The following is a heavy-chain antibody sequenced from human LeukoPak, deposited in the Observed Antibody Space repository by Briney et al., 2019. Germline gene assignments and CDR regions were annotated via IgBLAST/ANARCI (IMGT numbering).Heavy chain of an antibody. CDR3: ARGRSTGYPYYFEY. CDR2: MNPNSGST. V-gene: IGHV1-8*03. CDR1: GYTFTSYD. Sequence: GASVKVSCKASGYTFTSYDINWGRQAPGQGLEWMGWMNPNSGSTGYPQKFQGRGTITSNTSISTAYMELSGLRSEDTAVYYCARGRSTGYPYYFEYWGQGTLVTVSS. D-gene: IGHD5-12*01. J-gene: IGHJ4*02.